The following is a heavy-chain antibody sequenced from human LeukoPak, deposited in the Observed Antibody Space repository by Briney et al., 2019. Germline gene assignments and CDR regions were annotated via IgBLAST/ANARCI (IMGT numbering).Heavy chain of an antibody. V-gene: IGHV4-59*01. CDR3: ARHRGSGYPYFDY. Sequence: PSETLFLTCTVSGGSINTYYWSWIRQPPGKGLEWIGYIYYSGSTNYNPSLKSRVTISVDTSKNQFSLKLSSLTAADTAVYYCARHRGSGYPYFDYWGQGTLVTVSS. D-gene: IGHD3-22*01. J-gene: IGHJ4*02. CDR2: IYYSGST. CDR1: GGSINTYY.